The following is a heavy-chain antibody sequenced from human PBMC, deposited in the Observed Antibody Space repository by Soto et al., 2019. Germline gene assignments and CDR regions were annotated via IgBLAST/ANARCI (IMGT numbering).Heavy chain of an antibody. V-gene: IGHV1-18*01. CDR3: ARDDSNSSKKGYYYYYMDV. CDR2: ISAYNGNT. CDR1: GYTFTSYG. Sequence: GASVKVSCKASGYTFTSYGISWVRQAPGQGLEWMGWISAYNGNTNYAQKLQGRVTMTTDTSTSTAYMELRSLRSDDTAVYYCARDDSNSSKKGYYYYYMDVWGKGTTVTVSS. J-gene: IGHJ6*03. D-gene: IGHD4-4*01.